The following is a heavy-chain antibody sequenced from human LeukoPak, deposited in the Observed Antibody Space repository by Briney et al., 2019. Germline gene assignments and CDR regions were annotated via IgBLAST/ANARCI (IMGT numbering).Heavy chain of an antibody. J-gene: IGHJ6*02. CDR2: IRNDGTNK. Sequence: GGSLRLSCAASGFTFSTYVMYWVRQAPGKGLEYVAFIRNDGTNKYYADSVKGRFTISRDNSKNTLYLQMNSLRAEDTAVYYCAREGRRFGELLSFYYGMDVWGQGTTVTVSS. D-gene: IGHD3-10*01. CDR1: GFTFSTYV. CDR3: AREGRRFGELLSFYYGMDV. V-gene: IGHV3-30*02.